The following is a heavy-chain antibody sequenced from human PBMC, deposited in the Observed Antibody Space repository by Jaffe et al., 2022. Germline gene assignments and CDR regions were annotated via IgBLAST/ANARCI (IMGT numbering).Heavy chain of an antibody. CDR2: ISYDGSNK. V-gene: IGHV3-30*18. J-gene: IGHJ3*02. CDR1: GFTFSSYG. CDR3: AKGLAGLHLGELSLPPLSDAFDI. D-gene: IGHD3-16*02. Sequence: QVQLVESGGGVVQPGRSLRLSCAASGFTFSSYGMHWVRQAPGKGLEWVAVISYDGSNKYYADSVKGRFTISRDNSKNTLYLQMNSLRAEDTAVYYCAKGLAGLHLGELSLPPLSDAFDIWGQGTMVTVSS.